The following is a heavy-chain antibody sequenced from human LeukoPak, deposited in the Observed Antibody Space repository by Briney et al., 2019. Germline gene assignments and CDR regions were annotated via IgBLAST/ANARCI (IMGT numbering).Heavy chain of an antibody. D-gene: IGHD6-13*01. CDR1: GFTFSSYA. CDR2: ISGSGGST. CDR3: AKSGTSLNYYYYYMDV. Sequence: GGSLRLSCVASGFTFSSYAMSWVRQAPGKGLEWVSAISGSGGSTYYADSVKGRFTISRDNSKNTLYLQMNSLRAEDTAVYYCAKSGTSLNYYYYYMDVWGKGTTVTVSS. V-gene: IGHV3-23*01. J-gene: IGHJ6*03.